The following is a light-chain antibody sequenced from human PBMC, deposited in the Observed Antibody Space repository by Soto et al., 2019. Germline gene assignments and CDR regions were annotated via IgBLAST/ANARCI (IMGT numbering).Light chain of an antibody. Sequence: QSVLTQPPSASGTPGQRVTISCSGSSSNIGSNIVNWYQQLPGTAPTLLIYNNNQRPSGVPDRFSGSKSGTSASLAISGLQSEDEAGYYCAAWDDSLNGRVFGGGTKLTVL. CDR2: NNN. CDR3: AAWDDSLNGRV. CDR1: SSNIGSNI. V-gene: IGLV1-44*01. J-gene: IGLJ3*02.